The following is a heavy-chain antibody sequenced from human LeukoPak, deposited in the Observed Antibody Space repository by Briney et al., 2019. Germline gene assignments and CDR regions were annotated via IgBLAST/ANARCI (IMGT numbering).Heavy chain of an antibody. CDR2: ISSSGSTT. CDR1: GFTFSDYY. Sequence: GGSLRLSCAASGFTFSDYYMSWIRQAPGKGLEWVSYISSSGSTTYYAESVKGRFTLSRDNAKNTLYLQMNSLRAEDTAVYYCARGALDAATPFDSWGQGTLVTVSS. V-gene: IGHV3-11*04. CDR3: ARGALDAATPFDS. D-gene: IGHD2-15*01. J-gene: IGHJ5*01.